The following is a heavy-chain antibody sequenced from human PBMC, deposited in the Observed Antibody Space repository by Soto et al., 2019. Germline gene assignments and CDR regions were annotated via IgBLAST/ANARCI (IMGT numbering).Heavy chain of an antibody. Sequence: PSETLSLTCAVYGGSFSGYYWRWIRHPPGKGLEWIGEINHSGSTNYNPSLKSRVTISVDTSKNQFSLKLSSVTAADTAVYYCARDPRYYDFWSGYSSYYGMDVWGQGTTVTVSS. V-gene: IGHV4-34*01. CDR3: ARDPRYYDFWSGYSSYYGMDV. CDR1: GGSFSGYY. CDR2: INHSGST. J-gene: IGHJ6*02. D-gene: IGHD3-3*01.